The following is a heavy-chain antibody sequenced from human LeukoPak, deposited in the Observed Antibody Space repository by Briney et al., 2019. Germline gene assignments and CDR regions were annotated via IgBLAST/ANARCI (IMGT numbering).Heavy chain of an antibody. V-gene: IGHV3-15*01. J-gene: IGHJ4*02. CDR2: IKSKTDGGTT. D-gene: IGHD3-9*01. CDR3: TATYYDILTGALTNDFDY. Sequence: PGGSLRLSCAASGFTFSNAWMSWVRQAPGKGVEWVGRIKSKTDGGTTDYAAPVKGRFTISRDDSKNTLYLQMNSLKTEDTAVYYCTATYYDILTGALTNDFDYWGQGTLVTVSS. CDR1: GFTFSNAW.